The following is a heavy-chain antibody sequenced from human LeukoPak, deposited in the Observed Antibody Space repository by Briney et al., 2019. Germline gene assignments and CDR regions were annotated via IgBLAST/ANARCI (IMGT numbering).Heavy chain of an antibody. J-gene: IGHJ5*01. Sequence: PGGSLRLSCAASGFNFDNYNMNWVRQAQGKGLEWVSSISSSSSYIYDADSVKGRFTISRDSAKNSLYLQMNSLRAEDTAVYYCARYTSGWFDYWGQGTLVTVSS. V-gene: IGHV3-21*01. CDR3: ARYTSGWFDY. D-gene: IGHD6-19*01. CDR2: ISSSSSYI. CDR1: GFNFDNYN.